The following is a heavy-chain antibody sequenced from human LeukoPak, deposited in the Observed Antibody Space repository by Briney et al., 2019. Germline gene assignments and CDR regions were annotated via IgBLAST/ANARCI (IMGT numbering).Heavy chain of an antibody. CDR1: GFTFDDYA. D-gene: IGHD3-10*01. V-gene: IGHV3-43D*03. J-gene: IGHJ5*02. Sequence: PGGSLRLSCAASGFTFDDYAMHWVRQAPGKGLEWVSLISWDGGSTYYADSVKGRFTISRDNSKTSLYLQMNSLRAEDTALYYCAKGRGSGSYYPWFDPWGQGTLVTVSS. CDR3: AKGRGSGSYYPWFDP. CDR2: ISWDGGST.